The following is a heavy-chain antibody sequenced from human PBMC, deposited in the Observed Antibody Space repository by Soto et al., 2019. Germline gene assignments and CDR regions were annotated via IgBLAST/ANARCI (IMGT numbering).Heavy chain of an antibody. J-gene: IGHJ4*02. V-gene: IGHV1-2*02. D-gene: IGHD3-22*01. CDR1: GYTFTGYY. CDR3: ARSSKRPYYYDSSGYCLAY. Sequence: ASVKVSCKASGYTFTGYYMHWVRQAPGQGLEWMGWINPNSGGTNYAQKFQGRVTMTRDTSVSTAYMELSRLRSDDTAVYYCARSSKRPYYYDSSGYCLAYWGQGTLVTVSS. CDR2: INPNSGGT.